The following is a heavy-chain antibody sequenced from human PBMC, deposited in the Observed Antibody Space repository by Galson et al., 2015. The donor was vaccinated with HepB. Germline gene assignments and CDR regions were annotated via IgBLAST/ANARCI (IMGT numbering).Heavy chain of an antibody. CDR1: GVSIGTYY. CDR3: ASHPDYGDY. CDR2: IYSDGTT. V-gene: IGHV4-4*09. Sequence: TLSLTCTVSGVSIGTYYWSWFRQPPGKRMEWLGYIYSDGTTTYSPSLKSRISISVDTAKRRLSLTVRSVTAADTAVYSCASHPDYGDYWGQGTLVTVSS. J-gene: IGHJ4*01.